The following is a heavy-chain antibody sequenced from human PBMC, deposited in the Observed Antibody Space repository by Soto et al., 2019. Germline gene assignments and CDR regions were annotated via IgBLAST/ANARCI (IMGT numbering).Heavy chain of an antibody. CDR1: GYTFTGYY. J-gene: IGHJ5*02. Sequence: ASVKVSCKASGYTFTGYYLHWVRQAPGQGLEWMGWINPNSGGTNYGQKFQGWVTMTRDTSISTAYMEVSRLTSDDTAVYYCARGPAVAAAGNAWFDPWGQGTLVTVS. CDR3: ARGPAVAAAGNAWFDP. D-gene: IGHD6-13*01. V-gene: IGHV1-2*04. CDR2: INPNSGGT.